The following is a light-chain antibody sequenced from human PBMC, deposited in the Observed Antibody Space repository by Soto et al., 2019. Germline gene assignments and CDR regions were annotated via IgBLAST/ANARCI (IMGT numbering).Light chain of an antibody. J-gene: IGKJ5*01. CDR3: QQSYSSPWT. Sequence: DIQMTQSPSSRSASVRDSVTITCRASQNIRNYLNWYQQKPGRAPKILIYAASSLQSGVPSRFSGGGSGADFTLTITSLQPEDFATYYCQQSYSSPWTFGQGTRLEIK. V-gene: IGKV1-39*01. CDR1: QNIRNY. CDR2: AAS.